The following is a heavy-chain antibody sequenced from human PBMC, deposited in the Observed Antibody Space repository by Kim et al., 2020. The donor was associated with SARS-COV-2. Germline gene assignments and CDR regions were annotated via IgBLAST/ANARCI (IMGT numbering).Heavy chain of an antibody. D-gene: IGHD3-10*01. CDR1: GASVRTYY. J-gene: IGHJ5*02. V-gene: IGHV4-59*08. CDR3: ARAWFGESHHLDP. Sequence: SETLSLTCTVSGASVRTYYWSWIRQPPGKGLEWIGFLYYIGSTNYNPSLKSRVTMSVDTSKNEFTLKLSSVTVADTAVYYCARAWFGESHHLDPWGQGTLVTVSS. CDR2: LYYIGST.